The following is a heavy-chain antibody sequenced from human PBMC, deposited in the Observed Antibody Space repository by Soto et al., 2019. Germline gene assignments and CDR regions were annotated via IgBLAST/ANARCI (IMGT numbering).Heavy chain of an antibody. Sequence: RSLTCAVSGDSINNNYYWGWIRKPPGKGLEWIASIYNTVSTHYNPSLRSRVTISIDTSKNQFSLQLSSVTAADTAVYYCARNSSGWSFDSWGQGTRVTVSS. CDR2: IYNTVST. CDR1: GDSINNNYY. J-gene: IGHJ4*02. CDR3: ARNSSGWSFDS. D-gene: IGHD6-19*01. V-gene: IGHV4-38-2*01.